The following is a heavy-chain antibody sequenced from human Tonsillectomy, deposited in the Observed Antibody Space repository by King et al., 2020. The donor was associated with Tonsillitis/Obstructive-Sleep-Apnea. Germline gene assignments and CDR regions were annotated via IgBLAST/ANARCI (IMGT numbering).Heavy chain of an antibody. D-gene: IGHD3-3*01. J-gene: IGHJ4*02. CDR3: ARDLFEEWLSQPYFDY. CDR2: ISSSSTI. Sequence: VQLVESGGGLVQPGGSLRLSCAASGFTFSSYSMNWVREAPGKGLEWVSYISSSSTIYYADSVKGRFTISRDNAKNSLYLQMNSLRDEDTAVYYCARDLFEEWLSQPYFDYWGQGTLVTVSS. V-gene: IGHV3-48*02. CDR1: GFTFSSYS.